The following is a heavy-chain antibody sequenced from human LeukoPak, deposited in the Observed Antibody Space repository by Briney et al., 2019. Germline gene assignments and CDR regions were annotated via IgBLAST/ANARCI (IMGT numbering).Heavy chain of an antibody. D-gene: IGHD3-10*01. J-gene: IGHJ5*01. CDR3: ARDRGIRGTNWFDS. V-gene: IGHV1-46*04. CDR1: GYTFTNYY. Sequence: ASVKVSCKASGYTFTNYYIHWVRQAPGQGLEWMGIINPGAGSTTYAQKLQGRVSMTWDTSTSTVYMQLSSLRSEDTAVYYCARDRGIRGTNWFDSWGQGTLVFASS. CDR2: INPGAGST.